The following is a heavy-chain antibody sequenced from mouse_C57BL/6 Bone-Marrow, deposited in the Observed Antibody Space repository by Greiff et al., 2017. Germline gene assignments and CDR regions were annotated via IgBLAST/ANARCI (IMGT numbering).Heavy chain of an antibody. D-gene: IGHD2-4*01. J-gene: IGHJ2*01. V-gene: IGHV5-4*01. CDR2: ISDGGSYT. Sequence: EVQRVESGGGLVKPGGSLKLSCAASGFTFSSYAMSWVRQTPEKRLEWVATISDGGSYTYYPDNVKGRFTISRDNAKNNLYLQMSHLKSEDTAMYYCARADYDGGGDYWGQGTTLTVSS. CDR1: GFTFSSYA. CDR3: ARADYDGGGDY.